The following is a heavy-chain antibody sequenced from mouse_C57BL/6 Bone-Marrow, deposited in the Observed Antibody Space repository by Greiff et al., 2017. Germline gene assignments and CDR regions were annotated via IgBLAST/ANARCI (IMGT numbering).Heavy chain of an antibody. D-gene: IGHD4-1*01. CDR1: GYTFTSYW. CDR3: ARGPLGGAMDD. J-gene: IGHJ4*01. V-gene: IGHV1-69*01. Sequence: QVQLQQPGAELVMPGASVKLSCKASGYTFTSYWMHWVKQRPGQGLEWIGEIDPSDSYTNYNQKFKGKSTLTVEKSSSTGYMQLSSLTSEDAAVYYCARGPLGGAMDDWGQGTSVTVSS. CDR2: IDPSDSYT.